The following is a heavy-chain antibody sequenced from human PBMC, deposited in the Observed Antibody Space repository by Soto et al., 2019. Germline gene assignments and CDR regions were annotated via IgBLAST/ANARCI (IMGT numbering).Heavy chain of an antibody. D-gene: IGHD2-21*02. CDR2: IIPIFGTA. Sequence: ASVKVSCKASGGTFSSYAISWVRQAPGQGLEWMGGIIPIFGTANYAQKFQGRVTITADESTSTAYMELSSLRSEDTAVYYCARDMDCGGDCLDYWGQGTLVTVSS. CDR3: ARDMDCGGDCLDY. V-gene: IGHV1-69*13. J-gene: IGHJ4*02. CDR1: GGTFSSYA.